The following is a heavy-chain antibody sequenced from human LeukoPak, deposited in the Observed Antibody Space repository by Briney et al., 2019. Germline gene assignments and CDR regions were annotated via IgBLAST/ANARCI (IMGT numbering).Heavy chain of an antibody. V-gene: IGHV3-48*03. CDR3: AGGFWSGYYGYYYYMDV. Sequence: GGSLRLSCAASGFTFSSYEMNWVRQAPGKGLEWVSYISSSGSTIYYADSVKGRFTISRDNAKNSLYLQMNGLRAEDTAVYYCAGGFWSGYYGYYYYMDVWGKGTTVTVSS. D-gene: IGHD3-3*01. CDR1: GFTFSSYE. J-gene: IGHJ6*03. CDR2: ISSSGSTI.